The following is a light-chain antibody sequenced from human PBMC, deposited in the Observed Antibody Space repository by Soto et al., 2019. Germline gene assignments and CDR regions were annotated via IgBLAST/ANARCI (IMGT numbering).Light chain of an antibody. J-gene: IGKJ1*01. Sequence: DIQMPQSPSTLSASVGDRVTITCRASQGISSYLAWYQQKPGKAPKLLIYKASRLESGVPSRFSGSGSETEFTLPISGLQPGDSATYYCQQYNSYSPTFGQGTKVDIK. CDR2: KAS. CDR3: QQYNSYSPT. CDR1: QGISSY. V-gene: IGKV1-5*03.